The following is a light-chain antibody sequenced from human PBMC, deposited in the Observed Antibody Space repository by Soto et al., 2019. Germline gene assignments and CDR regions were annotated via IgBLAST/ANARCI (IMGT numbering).Light chain of an antibody. Sequence: EIVLTQSPGTLSLSPGERATLSCRASQSVSSSYLAWYQQKPGQAPRLLIYGASSRATGIPDRFSGSGSGTDFTLTISRLESEDVAVYYCQQYGSSPLYTCGQGTKLEIK. CDR3: QQYGSSPLYT. V-gene: IGKV3-20*01. CDR2: GAS. CDR1: QSVSSSY. J-gene: IGKJ2*01.